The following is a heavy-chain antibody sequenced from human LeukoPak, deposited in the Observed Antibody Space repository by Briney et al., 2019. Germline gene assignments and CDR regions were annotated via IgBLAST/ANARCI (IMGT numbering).Heavy chain of an antibody. CDR2: ISWDGTRT. V-gene: IGHV3-43*01. CDR1: GFGFENYT. J-gene: IGHJ4*02. Sequence: GGSLRLSCAASGFGFENYTMHWVRQGPGKGLEWVSLISWDGTRTNYADSLKGRFAISRDNSKNSLYLQMDSLRTEDTALYYCAKGSNTWPSLFDYWGQGTLVTVSS. CDR3: AKGSNTWPSLFDY.